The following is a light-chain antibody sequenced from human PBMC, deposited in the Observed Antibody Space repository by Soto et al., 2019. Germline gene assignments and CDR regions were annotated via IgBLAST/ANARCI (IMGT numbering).Light chain of an antibody. CDR2: SGN. CDR3: AAWDDSLTGYV. CDR1: SSNIGTNT. J-gene: IGLJ1*01. Sequence: QSVLTQPPSASATPGQRVTISCSGSSSNIGTNTVNWYQQLPGTAPKLLIYSGNQRPSGVPDRFSASKSGTSASLAISGLQSGDEADYSCAAWDDSLTGYVFGPGTKVTVL. V-gene: IGLV1-44*01.